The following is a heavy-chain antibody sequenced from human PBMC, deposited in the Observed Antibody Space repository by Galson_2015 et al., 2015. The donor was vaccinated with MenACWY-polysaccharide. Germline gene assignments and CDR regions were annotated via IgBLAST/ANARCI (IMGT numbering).Heavy chain of an antibody. J-gene: IGHJ6*02. CDR2: ISAYNGNT. CDR1: GYTFTNYG. V-gene: IGHV1-18*01. Sequence: SVKVSCKASGYTFTNYGIPWVRQAPGQGLEWMGWISAYNGNTNYAQKLQGRVTMTIDTSTSTAYMELRSLRSDDTAVYYCARYFWSGSVDPGDVWGQGTTVTVSS. CDR3: ARYFWSGSVDPGDV. D-gene: IGHD3-3*01.